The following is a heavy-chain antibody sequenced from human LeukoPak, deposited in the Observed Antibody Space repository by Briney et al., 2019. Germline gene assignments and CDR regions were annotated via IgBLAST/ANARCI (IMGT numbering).Heavy chain of an antibody. Sequence: VASVKVSCKASGYTFTSYYMHWVRQAPGQGLEWMGIINPSGGSTSYAQKFQGRVTMTRDTSTSTVYMELSSLRSEDTAVYYCARDGREHDFLTVYYRSPLGYWGQGTLVTVSS. J-gene: IGHJ4*02. CDR3: ARDGREHDFLTVYYRSPLGY. CDR1: GYTFTSYY. D-gene: IGHD3-9*01. V-gene: IGHV1-46*01. CDR2: INPSGGST.